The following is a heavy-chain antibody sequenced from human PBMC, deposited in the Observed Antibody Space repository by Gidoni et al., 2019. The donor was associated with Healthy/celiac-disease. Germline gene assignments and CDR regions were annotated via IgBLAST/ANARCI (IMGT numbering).Heavy chain of an antibody. D-gene: IGHD3-22*01. V-gene: IGHV4-61*02. CDR2: IYTSGST. J-gene: IGHJ4*02. CDR1: GGSISSGSYY. CDR3: ARVYYDSSGYYLYYFDY. Sequence: QVQLQASGPGLVTPSQTLSLTCTVPGGSISSGSYYWSWIRQPAGKGLEWIGRIYTSGSTNYNPSLKSRVTISVDTSKNQFSLKLSAVTAADTAVYYCARVYYDSSGYYLYYFDYWGQGTLVTVSS.